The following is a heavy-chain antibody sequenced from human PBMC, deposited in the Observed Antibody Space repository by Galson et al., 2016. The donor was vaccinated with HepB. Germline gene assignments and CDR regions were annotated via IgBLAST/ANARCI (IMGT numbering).Heavy chain of an antibody. CDR3: TTSLVYYFDY. D-gene: IGHD2-21*01. CDR2: IRSKASNYAT. CDR1: GFTFSGSA. Sequence: SLRLSCAASGFTFSGSAIHWVRQASEKGLEWVGRIRSKASNYATAYAASVKGRFTISRDDSKNTAYLQMNSLKTEDTAVYYCTTSLVYYFDYWGQGTLVTVSS. J-gene: IGHJ4*02. V-gene: IGHV3-73*01.